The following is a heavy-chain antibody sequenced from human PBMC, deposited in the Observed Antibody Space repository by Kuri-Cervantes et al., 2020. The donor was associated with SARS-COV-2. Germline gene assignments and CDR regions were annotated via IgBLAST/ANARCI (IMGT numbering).Heavy chain of an antibody. CDR3: AKDLPQVFGVVQIYYYYYYYMDV. CDR1: GFTFSSYG. D-gene: IGHD3-3*01. Sequence: GESLKISCAASGFTFSSYGMHWVRQAPGKGLEWVAFIRYDGSNKYYADSVKGRFTISRDNSKNTLYLQMNSLRADDTAVYYCAKDLPQVFGVVQIYYYYYYYMDVWGKGTTVTVSS. V-gene: IGHV3-30*02. J-gene: IGHJ6*03. CDR2: IRYDGSNK.